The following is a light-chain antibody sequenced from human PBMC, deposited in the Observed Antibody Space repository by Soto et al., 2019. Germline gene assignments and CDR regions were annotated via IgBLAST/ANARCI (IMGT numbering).Light chain of an antibody. V-gene: IGKV3-20*01. Sequence: EIVLTQSPDTLSLSPGERATLSCRASQSVSGSYLAWYQQRPGQPPRLLIYGASSRATGIPERFSGSGSGTDFTLTISRLEPEDFAVYYCQQYGSSPSRITFGQGNKLEIK. J-gene: IGKJ2*01. CDR1: QSVSGSY. CDR2: GAS. CDR3: QQYGSSPSRIT.